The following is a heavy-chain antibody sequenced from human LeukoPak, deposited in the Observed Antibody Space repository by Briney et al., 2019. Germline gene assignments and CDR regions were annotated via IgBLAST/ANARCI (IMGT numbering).Heavy chain of an antibody. J-gene: IGHJ4*02. CDR2: INHSGST. V-gene: IGHV4-34*01. CDR1: GGSFSGYY. Sequence: NASETLSLTCAVYGGSFSGYYWSWIRQPPGKGLEWIGEINHSGSTNYNPSLKSRVTISVDTSKNQFSLKLSSVTAADTAVYYCARARVRGVIRTTYYFDYWGQGTLVTVSS. CDR3: ARARVRGVIRTTYYFDY. D-gene: IGHD3-10*01.